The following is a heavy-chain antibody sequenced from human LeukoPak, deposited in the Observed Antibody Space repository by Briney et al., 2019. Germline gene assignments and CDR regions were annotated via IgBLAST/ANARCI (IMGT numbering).Heavy chain of an antibody. CDR2: IRNKANSYTT. J-gene: IGHJ4*02. D-gene: IGHD1-26*01. Sequence: GGSLRLSCAASGFTFSDHAMDWVRQAPGKGLEWVGRIRNKANSYTTEYAASVQGRFTVSRDDSKNLLYLQMNSMKTEDTAVYYCTRLVGANDWGRGTLVTVSS. V-gene: IGHV3-72*01. CDR3: TRLVGAND. CDR1: GFTFSDHA.